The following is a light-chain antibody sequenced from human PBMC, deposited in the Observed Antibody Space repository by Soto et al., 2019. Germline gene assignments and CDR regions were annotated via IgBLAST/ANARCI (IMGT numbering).Light chain of an antibody. V-gene: IGLV2-18*01. CDR2: EAR. CDR3: SLYTSENTDV. CDR1: SSDVGYYNR. Sequence: QSVLTQPASVSGSPGQSTTISCTGTSSDVGYYNRVSWYQQPPGTAPKLIIYEARNRPSGVPDRFSGSKSGNTASLIISGLQAADEADYYCSLYTSENTDVFGTGTKVTVL. J-gene: IGLJ1*01.